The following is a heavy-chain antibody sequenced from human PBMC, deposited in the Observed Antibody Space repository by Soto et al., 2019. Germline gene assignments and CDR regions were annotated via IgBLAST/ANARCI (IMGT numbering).Heavy chain of an antibody. V-gene: IGHV4-31*02. CDR3: ARGCGYYRNFDS. CDR2: VFDSGKT. J-gene: IGHJ4*02. Sequence: QVQLQESGPGLVKPSQTLSLTCSVSGGSITSGGYSWTWIRHQPGKALQWIGYVFDSGKTYYNPSLNGRLTTSVDTATNLFSLELSSVTAADTAVYFCARGCGYYRNFDSWGQGTLVSVSS. D-gene: IGHD3-3*01. CDR1: GGSITSGGYS.